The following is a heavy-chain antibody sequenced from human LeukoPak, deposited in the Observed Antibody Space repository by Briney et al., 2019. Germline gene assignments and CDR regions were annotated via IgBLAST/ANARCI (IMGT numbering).Heavy chain of an antibody. CDR2: IYSGGST. V-gene: IGHV3-53*05. CDR1: GVTVSSIY. D-gene: IGHD5-12*01. CDR3: AKDRSLRTSYYFDY. Sequence: GGSLRLSCVVSGVTVSSIYMSWVRQTPGKGLEWVSTIYSGGSTYYADSVNGRFTISRDNSKNTLYLQMNSLRAEDTAVYYCAKDRSLRTSYYFDYWGQGTLVTVSS. J-gene: IGHJ4*02.